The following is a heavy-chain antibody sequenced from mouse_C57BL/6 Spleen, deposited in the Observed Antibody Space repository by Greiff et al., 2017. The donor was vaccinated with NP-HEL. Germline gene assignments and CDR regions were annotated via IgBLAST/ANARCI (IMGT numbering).Heavy chain of an antibody. Sequence: VQLQQPGAELVKPGASVKLSCKASGYTFTSYWMQWVKQRPGQGLEWIGEIDPSDSYTNYNQKFKGKATLTVDTSSSTAYMQLSSLTSEDSAVYYCARPITTVVPYAMDYWGQGTSVTVSS. CDR2: IDPSDSYT. D-gene: IGHD1-1*01. V-gene: IGHV1-50*01. J-gene: IGHJ4*01. CDR1: GYTFTSYW. CDR3: ARPITTVVPYAMDY.